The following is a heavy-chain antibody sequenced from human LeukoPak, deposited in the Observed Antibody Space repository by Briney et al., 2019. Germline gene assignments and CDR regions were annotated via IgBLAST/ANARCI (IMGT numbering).Heavy chain of an antibody. Sequence: SETLSLTCTVSGYSISSGYYWGWIRQPPGKGLEWIGSIYHSGSTYYNPSLKSRVTISVDTSKNQFSLKLSSVTAADTAVYYCARVHSSSSSRYFDLWGRGTLVTVSS. CDR3: ARVHSSSSSRYFDL. D-gene: IGHD6-6*01. CDR2: IYHSGST. CDR1: GYSISSGYY. J-gene: IGHJ2*01. V-gene: IGHV4-38-2*02.